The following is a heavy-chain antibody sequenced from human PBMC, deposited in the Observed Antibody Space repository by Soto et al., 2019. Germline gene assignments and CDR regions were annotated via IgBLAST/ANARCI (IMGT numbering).Heavy chain of an antibody. CDR2: IWFDGINK. CDR1: GLTFNRGG. V-gene: IGHV3-33*01. CDR3: ARDTWFGDLIYFDY. J-gene: IGHJ4*02. D-gene: IGHD3-10*01. Sequence: GGSLRLSCVASGLTFNRGGFHWVRQAAGKGLEWVAIIWFDGINKYYADSVKGRFTISRDDSKSTLYLQMNSLSAEDTAVYFCARDTWFGDLIYFDYWGQGTPVTVSS.